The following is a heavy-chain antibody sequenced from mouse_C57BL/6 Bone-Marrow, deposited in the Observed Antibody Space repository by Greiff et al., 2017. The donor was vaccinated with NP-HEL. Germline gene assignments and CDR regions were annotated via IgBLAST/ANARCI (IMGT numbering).Heavy chain of an antibody. V-gene: IGHV1-72*01. CDR3: ARSGAITTVVAPHFDV. J-gene: IGHJ1*03. D-gene: IGHD1-1*01. Sequence: QVQLQQPGDELVKPGASVKLSCKASGYTFTSYWMHWVKQRPGRGLEWIGRIDPNSGGTKYNEKFKSKATLTVDKPSSTAYMQLSSLTSEDSAVYYCARSGAITTVVAPHFDVWGTGTTVTVSS. CDR1: GYTFTSYW. CDR2: IDPNSGGT.